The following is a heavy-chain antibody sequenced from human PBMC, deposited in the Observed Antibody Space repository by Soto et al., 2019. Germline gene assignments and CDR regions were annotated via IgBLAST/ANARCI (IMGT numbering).Heavy chain of an antibody. D-gene: IGHD3-10*01. CDR2: IYHRGST. J-gene: IGHJ4*02. V-gene: IGHV4-30-2*01. Sequence: TSETLSLTCAVSGGSLSSGGYSWSWIRQPPGKGLEWIGYIYHRGSTYYNPSLKSRVTISVDRSKNQFSLKLSSVTAADTAVYYCASDSAYGYFDYWGQGTLVTVSS. CDR3: ASDSAYGYFDY. CDR1: GGSLSSGGYS.